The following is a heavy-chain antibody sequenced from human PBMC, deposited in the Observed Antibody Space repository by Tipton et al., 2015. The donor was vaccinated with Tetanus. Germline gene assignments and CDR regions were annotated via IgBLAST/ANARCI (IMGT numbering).Heavy chain of an antibody. CDR1: GGSISTYY. V-gene: IGHV4-59*08. J-gene: IGHJ2*01. D-gene: IGHD3-22*01. CDR2: IYYRGST. Sequence: TLSLTCTVSGGSISTYYWSWIRQPPGKGLEWIGYIYYRGSTNYYPSLKSRVTMSVDTSKNQFSLNLRSVTAADTAVYYCARRRWGSGYDPMDWYFDVWGRGSLVTVSS. CDR3: ARRRWGSGYDPMDWYFDV.